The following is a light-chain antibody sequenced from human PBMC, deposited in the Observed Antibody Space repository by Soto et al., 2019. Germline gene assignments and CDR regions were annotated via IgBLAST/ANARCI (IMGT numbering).Light chain of an antibody. Sequence: IFVAQSRATLSGSQGERGTVSCRASQSVSTNLAWYQQKPGQAPRLLIYNALSSATGIPARFSGSGSGTEFTITITSTQSEDFAFYYCKKCNNCNRKFGQGT. CDR2: NAL. CDR1: QSVSTN. J-gene: IGKJ1*01. CDR3: KKCNNCNRK. V-gene: IGKV3-15*01.